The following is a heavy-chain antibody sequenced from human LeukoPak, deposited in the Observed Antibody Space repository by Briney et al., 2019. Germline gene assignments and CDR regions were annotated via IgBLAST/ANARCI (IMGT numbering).Heavy chain of an antibody. CDR1: GGSFSGYY. Sequence: SETLSLTCAVYGGSFSGYYWSWIRQPPGKGLGWIGEINHSGSTNYNPSLKSRVTISVDTSKNQFSLKLSSVTAADTAVYYCARTYYYGSGSYLLIDYWGQGTLVTVSS. D-gene: IGHD3-10*01. J-gene: IGHJ4*02. CDR3: ARTYYYGSGSYLLIDY. CDR2: INHSGST. V-gene: IGHV4-34*01.